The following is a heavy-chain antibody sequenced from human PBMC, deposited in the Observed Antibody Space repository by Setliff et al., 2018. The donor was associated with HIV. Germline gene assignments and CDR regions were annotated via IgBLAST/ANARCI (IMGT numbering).Heavy chain of an antibody. V-gene: IGHV4-34*01. CDR2: IYHSGST. J-gene: IGHJ5*02. CDR3: ASQPYNSGWFGGWFDP. D-gene: IGHD6-19*01. CDR1: GGSFSGYY. Sequence: PSETLSLTCAVYGGSFSGYYWSWIRQPPGKGLEWIGEIYHSGSTNYNPSLKSRVTISVDTARNQFSLRLSSVTAADTAVYYCASQPYNSGWFGGWFDPWGQGTLVTVS.